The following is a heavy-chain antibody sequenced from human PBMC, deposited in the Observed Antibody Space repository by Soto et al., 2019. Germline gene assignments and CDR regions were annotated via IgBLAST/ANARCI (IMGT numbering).Heavy chain of an antibody. CDR2: ISSSSSTI. V-gene: IGHV3-48*02. Sequence: GGSLRLSCAASGFTFSSYSMNWVRQAPGKGLEWVSYISSSSSTIYYADSVKGRFTISRDNAKNSLYLQMNSLRDEDTAVYYCAREGYYYDSSGYYPIWGQGTMVTVSS. D-gene: IGHD3-22*01. CDR3: AREGYYYDSSGYYPI. J-gene: IGHJ3*02. CDR1: GFTFSSYS.